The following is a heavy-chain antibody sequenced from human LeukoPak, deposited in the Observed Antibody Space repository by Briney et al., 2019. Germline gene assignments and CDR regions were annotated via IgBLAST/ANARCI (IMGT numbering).Heavy chain of an antibody. J-gene: IGHJ2*01. Sequence: GGSLRLSCVASGFTFSSYWMHWVRQAPGKGLVWVSRIESDGSSTSYADSVKGRFTISRDNAKNTLSLQMSSLRAEDTAVYYCARDTGWYFDLWGRGTLVTVSS. CDR2: IESDGSST. CDR1: GFTFSSYW. V-gene: IGHV3-74*01. D-gene: IGHD4-17*01. CDR3: ARDTGWYFDL.